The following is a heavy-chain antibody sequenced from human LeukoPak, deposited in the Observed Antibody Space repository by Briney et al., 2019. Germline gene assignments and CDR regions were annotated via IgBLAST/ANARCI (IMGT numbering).Heavy chain of an antibody. CDR2: ISYDGSNK. J-gene: IGHJ4*02. CDR3: ARENVVCFDY. V-gene: IGHV3-30-3*01. CDR1: GFTFSSYA. D-gene: IGHD2-15*01. Sequence: PGGSLRLSCAASGFTFSSYAMHWVRQAPGKGLEWVAVISYDGSNKYYADSVKGRFTISRDNSKNTLYLQMNSLRAEDTAVYYCARENVVCFDYWGQGTLVTVSS.